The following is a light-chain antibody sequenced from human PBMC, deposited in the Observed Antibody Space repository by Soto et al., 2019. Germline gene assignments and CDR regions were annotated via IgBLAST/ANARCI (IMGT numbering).Light chain of an antibody. J-gene: IGLJ2*01. CDR2: DVS. V-gene: IGLV2-14*01. Sequence: QSALTQPASVSGSPGQSITISCTGTSSDVGGYNYVSWYQQHPGKAPKLMIYDVSNRPSGVSNRFSGSKSGNTASLTISGCQAEDEADYYCSSYTSSSTLVIFGGGTKLTFL. CDR3: SSYTSSSTLVI. CDR1: SSDVGGYNY.